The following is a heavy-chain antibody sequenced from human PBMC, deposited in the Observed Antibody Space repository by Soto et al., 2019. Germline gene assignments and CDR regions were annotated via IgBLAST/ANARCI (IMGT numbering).Heavy chain of an antibody. CDR3: ARQGDYGDFYFDY. V-gene: IGHV4-39*01. D-gene: IGHD4-17*01. CDR1: GGSISSSSYY. J-gene: IGHJ4*02. Sequence: PSETLSLTCTVSGGSISSSSYYWGWIRQPPGKGLEWIGSIYYSGSTYYNPSLKSRVTISVDTSKNQFSLKLSSVTAADTAVYYCARQGDYGDFYFDYWGQGTLVTVSS. CDR2: IYYSGST.